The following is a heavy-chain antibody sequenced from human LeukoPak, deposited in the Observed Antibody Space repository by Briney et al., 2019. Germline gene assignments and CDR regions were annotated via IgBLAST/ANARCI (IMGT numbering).Heavy chain of an antibody. CDR3: AKEFDDSSGYHDY. CDR1: GFTFSNAW. J-gene: IGHJ4*02. D-gene: IGHD3-22*01. Sequence: GGSLRLSCAASGFTFSNAWMSWVRQAPGKGLEWVGRIKSKTDGGTTDYAAPVKGRFTISRDDSKNTLYLQMNSLRAEDTAVYYCAKEFDDSSGYHDYWGQGTLVTVSS. CDR2: IKSKTDGGTT. V-gene: IGHV3-15*01.